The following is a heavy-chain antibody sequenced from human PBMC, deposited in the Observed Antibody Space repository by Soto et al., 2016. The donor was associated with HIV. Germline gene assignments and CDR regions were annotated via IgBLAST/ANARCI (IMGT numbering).Heavy chain of an antibody. CDR1: GFTFSSYA. CDR2: ISGSGGST. J-gene: IGHJ4*02. D-gene: IGHD3-16*02. CDR3: AKLGVYDYIWGSYPSGGYFGY. V-gene: IGHV3-23*01. Sequence: EVQLLESGGGLVQPGGSLRLSCAASGFTFSSYAMSWVRQAPGKGLEWVSAISGSGGSTYYADSVKGRFTISRDNSKNTLYLQMNSLRAEDTAVYYCAKLGVYDYIWGSYPSGGYFGYWGQGTLVTVSS.